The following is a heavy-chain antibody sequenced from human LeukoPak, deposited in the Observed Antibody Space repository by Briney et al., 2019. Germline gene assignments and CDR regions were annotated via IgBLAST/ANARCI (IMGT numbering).Heavy chain of an antibody. CDR2: ISYDGSNK. CDR3: AREGSKYYDSSGFADY. V-gene: IGHV3-30*01. D-gene: IGHD3-22*01. CDR1: GFTFSSYA. Sequence: GRSLRLSCAASGFTFSSYAMHWVRQAPGKGLEWVAVISYDGSNKYYADSVKGRFTISRDNSKNTLYLQMNSLRAEDTAVYYCAREGSKYYDSSGFADYWGQGTLVTVSS. J-gene: IGHJ4*02.